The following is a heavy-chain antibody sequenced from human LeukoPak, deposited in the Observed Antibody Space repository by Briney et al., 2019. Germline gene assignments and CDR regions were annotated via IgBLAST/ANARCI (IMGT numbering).Heavy chain of an antibody. V-gene: IGHV3-9*03. CDR1: GFTFDDYA. CDR3: AKATSSIVGATRGYYFDY. Sequence: GGSLRLSCAASGFTFDDYAMHWVRHAPGKGLEWVSGISWNSGSIGYADSVKGRFTISRDNAKNSLYLQMNSLRAEDMALYYCAKATSSIVGATRGYYFDYWGQGTLVTVSS. J-gene: IGHJ4*02. CDR2: ISWNSGSI. D-gene: IGHD1-26*01.